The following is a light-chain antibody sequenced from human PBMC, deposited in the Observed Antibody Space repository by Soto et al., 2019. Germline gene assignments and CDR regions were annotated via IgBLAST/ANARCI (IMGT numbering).Light chain of an antibody. CDR3: QQYDNWPQT. J-gene: IGKJ1*01. V-gene: IGKV3-15*01. CDR2: DAS. Sequence: TQSPDTLSLSPVEIATLSCRASQSVSSSLVWYQQKPGQAPRLLIYDASTRATGIPARFSGSGSGTDFTLTISGLQSEDFAVYYCQQYDNWPQTFGQGTKVDI. CDR1: QSVSSS.